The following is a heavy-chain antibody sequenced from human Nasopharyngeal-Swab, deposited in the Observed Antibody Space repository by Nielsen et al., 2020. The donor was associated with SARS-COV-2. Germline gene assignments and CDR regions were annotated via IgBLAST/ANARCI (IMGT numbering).Heavy chain of an antibody. CDR2: ISGSGGGT. V-gene: IGHV3-23*01. CDR1: GFTFSSYA. D-gene: IGHD6-13*01. J-gene: IGHJ6*02. Sequence: GGSLRLSCAASGFTFSSYAMSWVRQAPGKGLEWVSAISGSGGGTYYADSVKGRFTISRDNSKNTLYLQMSSLRAEDTAVYYCANEPADYYYGMDVWGQGTTVTVSS. CDR3: ANEPADYYYGMDV.